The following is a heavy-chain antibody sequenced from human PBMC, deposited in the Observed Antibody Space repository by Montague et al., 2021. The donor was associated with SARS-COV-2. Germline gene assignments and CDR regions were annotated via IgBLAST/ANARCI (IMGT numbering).Heavy chain of an antibody. CDR2: INQSGRT. CDR3: ANFRRTQLLFGTLYYGMDV. D-gene: IGHD2-2*01. CDR1: GGSFSGYY. V-gene: IGHV4-34*01. Sequence: SETLSLTCAVYGGSFSGYYWTWIRKAQEKGLEWTGEINQSGRTNNNPSLKSRVIISVDTSKNQFSLKLSSVTAADTAVYYCANFRRTQLLFGTLYYGMDVWGQGTTVTVSS. J-gene: IGHJ6*02.